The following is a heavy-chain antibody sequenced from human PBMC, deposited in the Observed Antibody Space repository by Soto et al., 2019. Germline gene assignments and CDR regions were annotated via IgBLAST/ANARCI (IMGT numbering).Heavy chain of an antibody. CDR1: GGSITNFY. CDR2: LFNSGRT. J-gene: IGHJ5*02. Sequence: QVHLQESGPGLVKPSETLSLTCNVSGGSITNFYWSWIRQPPGKGLEWLGWLFNSGRTNYNPSLRSRVNMSVDTSKNHFSLHLTSVTAADTAVYFCARSPGLGNWFDPWGQGTLVTVSS. D-gene: IGHD6-19*01. V-gene: IGHV4-59*01. CDR3: ARSPGLGNWFDP.